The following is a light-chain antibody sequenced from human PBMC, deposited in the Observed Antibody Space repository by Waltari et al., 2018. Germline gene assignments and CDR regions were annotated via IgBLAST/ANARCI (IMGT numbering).Light chain of an antibody. V-gene: IGLV2-14*01. Sequence: QSALTQPASVSGSPGQSITISCTGTSSDVGGYKYVSWYQQHPGKVPKVIIYEVSNRPSGVSNLFSGSKSGNTASLTISGLQAEDEADCYCSSFTTSYTRLFGGGTKLTVL. J-gene: IGLJ3*02. CDR3: SSFTTSYTRL. CDR1: SSDVGGYKY. CDR2: EVS.